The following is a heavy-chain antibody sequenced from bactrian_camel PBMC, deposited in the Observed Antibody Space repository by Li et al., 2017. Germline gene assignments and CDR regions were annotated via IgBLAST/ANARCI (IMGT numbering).Heavy chain of an antibody. V-gene: IGHV3S1*01. CDR2: IYTGGSST. Sequence: QLVESGGGSVKAGGSLTLTCVASGYSYNRYCMGWFRLAPGKEREGVAAIYTGGSSTYYTDSVKGRFTISRDNAKNTLYLQMSSLQSEDTALYYCATDDVSSYSGPYLGYWGQGTQVTVS. J-gene: IGHJ6*01. CDR3: ATDDVSSYSGPYLGY. CDR1: GYSYNRYC. D-gene: IGHD1*01.